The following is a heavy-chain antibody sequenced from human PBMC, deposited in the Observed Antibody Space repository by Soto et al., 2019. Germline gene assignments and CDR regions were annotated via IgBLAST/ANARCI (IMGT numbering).Heavy chain of an antibody. Sequence: EGSLRLSCAASGFTFSTYAMSWVRQAPGKGLEWVSGISGSGDRTHYVDSVKGRFTISRDNSKNTLYLQMHSLRAEDTALYYCAKASTYEYVWGSFRYYFDYWGQGTLVTVSS. D-gene: IGHD3-16*02. CDR2: ISGSGDRT. CDR1: GFTFSTYA. CDR3: AKASTYEYVWGSFRYYFDY. J-gene: IGHJ4*02. V-gene: IGHV3-23*01.